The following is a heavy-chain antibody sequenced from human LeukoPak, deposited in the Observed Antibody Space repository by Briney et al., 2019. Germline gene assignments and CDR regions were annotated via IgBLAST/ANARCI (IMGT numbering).Heavy chain of an antibody. CDR1: GYTFTGYY. Sequence: ASVKASCKASGYTFTGYYVHWVRQTPGQGLEWMGWINPNSGGANYAQKFQGRVTMTRDTSISTAYMELSRLRSDDTAVYYCSRGLRGSPAFDYWGQGTLVTVSS. V-gene: IGHV1-2*02. CDR3: SRGLRGSPAFDY. CDR2: INPNSGGA. D-gene: IGHD2-2*01. J-gene: IGHJ4*02.